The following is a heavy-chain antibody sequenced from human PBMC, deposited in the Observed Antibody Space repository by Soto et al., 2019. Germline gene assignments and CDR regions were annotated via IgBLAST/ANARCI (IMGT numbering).Heavy chain of an antibody. CDR1: RYSINNYNW. Sequence: PSETLSLTCDVSRYSINNYNWWSWVRQPPGGGLEWIGELHHGGSTNYNPSLESRATFSVDISKNQFFLKLSSVTAADTAVYYCTKNSAYALDYWGQGTLVTVSS. J-gene: IGHJ4*02. CDR3: TKNSAYALDY. V-gene: IGHV4-4*02. D-gene: IGHD5-12*01. CDR2: LHHGGST.